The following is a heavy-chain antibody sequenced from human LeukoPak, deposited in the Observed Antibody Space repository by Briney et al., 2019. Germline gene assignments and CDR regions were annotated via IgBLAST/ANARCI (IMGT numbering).Heavy chain of an antibody. CDR1: GGSITGCS. CDR3: VRGPYGSSISNWFDP. CDR2: IYYNGDT. Sequence: SETLSLTCSVSGGSITGCSWSWIRQTPGKGLEWIGYIYYNGDTHYNPSLNSRLSMSVDTPNKQFSLNLRSVTAADTAVYYCVRGPYGSSISNWFDPWGQGLLVTVSS. V-gene: IGHV4-59*01. J-gene: IGHJ5*02. D-gene: IGHD3-10*01.